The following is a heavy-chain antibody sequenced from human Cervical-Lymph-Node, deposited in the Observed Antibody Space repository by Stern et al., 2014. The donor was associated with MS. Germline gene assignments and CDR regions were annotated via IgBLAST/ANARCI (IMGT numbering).Heavy chain of an antibody. D-gene: IGHD3-3*01. CDR2: IYHVGRT. Sequence: QLQLQESGPGLVKPSGTLSLTCAVSGASITSGNWWSWVRQSPGKGLEWIGEIYHVGRTNYKPSLKSRVTISVDKSKNQFSLNLTSVTAADTAIYYCARDNRFENFDYWGQGTLVTVSS. CDR3: ARDNRFENFDY. CDR1: GASITSGNW. J-gene: IGHJ4*02. V-gene: IGHV4-4*02.